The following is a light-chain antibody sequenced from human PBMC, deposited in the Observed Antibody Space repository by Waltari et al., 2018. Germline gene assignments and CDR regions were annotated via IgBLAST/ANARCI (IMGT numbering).Light chain of an antibody. CDR1: LGINNY. V-gene: IGKV1-33*01. CDR3: QQYDHFPLT. J-gene: IGKJ4*01. Sequence: DIQMTQSPSSLSASVGDRVTITCRASLGINNYLSWYQQKPGKAPRRLIYSTSNLETGVPSRFSGSGSGTHYSLTISGLQPEDFSTYYCQQYDHFPLTFGGGTTVEIK. CDR2: STS.